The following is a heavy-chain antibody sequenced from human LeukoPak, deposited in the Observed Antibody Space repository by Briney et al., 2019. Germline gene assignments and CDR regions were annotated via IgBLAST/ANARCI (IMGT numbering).Heavy chain of an antibody. Sequence: GGSLRLSXAASGFTFSSYAMSWVRQAPGKGMEWVSGISGSSGSTYYADSVKGRFTISRDNSKNTLYLQMDSLRAEDTAVYYCAKDRRCSSTTCYDAFGIWGQGTMVTVSS. CDR2: ISGSSGST. CDR1: GFTFSSYA. V-gene: IGHV3-23*01. CDR3: AKDRRCSSTTCYDAFGI. J-gene: IGHJ3*02. D-gene: IGHD2-2*01.